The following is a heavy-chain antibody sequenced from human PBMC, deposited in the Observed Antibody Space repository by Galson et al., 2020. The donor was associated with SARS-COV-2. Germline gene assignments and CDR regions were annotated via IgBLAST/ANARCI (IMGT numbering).Heavy chain of an antibody. CDR2: ISYSGTT. J-gene: IGHJ4*02. CDR1: GGSIRTSSYY. CDR3: ARRYTAVGEIDY. Sequence: SETLSLTCTASGGSIRTSSYYWGWIRQPPGKGLDWIGTISYSGTTYYNPSLKSRVTMSVDTSKNQFSLKLSSVTASDTAVYYCARRYTAVGEIDYWGQGTLVTVSS. D-gene: IGHD3-16*02. V-gene: IGHV4-39*01.